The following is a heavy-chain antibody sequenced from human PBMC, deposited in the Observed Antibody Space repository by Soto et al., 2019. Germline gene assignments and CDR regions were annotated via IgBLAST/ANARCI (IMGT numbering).Heavy chain of an antibody. Sequence: ASAKVSCKAPRYTFTSYYIQWVRQAPGQGLEWMGIISPSGGSTNCAQKFQGRVTMTRDTSTSTVYMELSSLRSEDTAIYYCSRGYPPRDQLGNLPGAFWGQGTLVTVSS. CDR3: SRGYPPRDQLGNLPGAF. CDR1: RYTFTSYY. V-gene: IGHV1-46*03. CDR2: ISPSGGST. J-gene: IGHJ4*02. D-gene: IGHD1-1*01.